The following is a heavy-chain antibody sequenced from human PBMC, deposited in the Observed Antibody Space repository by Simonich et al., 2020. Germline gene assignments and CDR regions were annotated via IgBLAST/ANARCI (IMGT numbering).Heavy chain of an antibody. J-gene: IGHJ4*02. CDR1: GGSFSGYY. CDR2: INNGGST. D-gene: IGHD1-1*01. Sequence: QVQLQQWGAGLLKPSETLSLTCAVYGGSFSGYYWSWIRQPPGKGMEWIGEINNGGSTNTNPSLKRRVTISVDTSKNQFSLKLSSVTAADTAVYYCARHLQLGPFDYWGQGTLVTVSS. CDR3: ARHLQLGPFDY. V-gene: IGHV4-34*01.